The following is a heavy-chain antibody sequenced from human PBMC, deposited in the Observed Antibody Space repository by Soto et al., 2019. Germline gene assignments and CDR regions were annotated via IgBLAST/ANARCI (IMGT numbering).Heavy chain of an antibody. CDR3: ARGEKARGTYYYYGMDV. D-gene: IGHD1-1*01. Sequence: QVQLVQSGAEVKKPGASVKVSCKASGYTLTSYDINWVRQATGQGLEWMGWMNPNSGNTGYAQKFQGRVTMTRNTSISTAYMELSSLRSEDTAVYYCARGEKARGTYYYYGMDVWGQGTTVTVSS. CDR2: MNPNSGNT. CDR1: GYTLTSYD. V-gene: IGHV1-8*01. J-gene: IGHJ6*02.